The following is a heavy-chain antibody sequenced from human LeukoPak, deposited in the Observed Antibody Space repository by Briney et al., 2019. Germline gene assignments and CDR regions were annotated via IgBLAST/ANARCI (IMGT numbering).Heavy chain of an antibody. J-gene: IGHJ4*02. D-gene: IGHD1-26*01. Sequence: GGSLRLSCAASGFTFSRYGMTWVRQAPGKGLEWVSGISGSGGSTSYADSVMGRFTISRDNPKNTLYLQMNSLRVEDTAIYYCAKGGGAMYFDYWGQGTLVTVSS. CDR1: GFTFSRYG. CDR2: ISGSGGST. V-gene: IGHV3-23*01. CDR3: AKGGGAMYFDY.